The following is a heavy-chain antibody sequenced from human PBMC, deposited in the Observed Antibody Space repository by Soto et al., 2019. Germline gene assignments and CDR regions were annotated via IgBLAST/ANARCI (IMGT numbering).Heavy chain of an antibody. J-gene: IGHJ4*02. Sequence: PSETLSLTCAGYGGSFSGYYWSWIRQPPGKGLEWIGEINHSGSTNYTPSLKSRVTISVDTSKNQFSLKLSSVTAADTAVYYCARRNVDIVATINPDFDYWGQGTLVTVSS. D-gene: IGHD5-12*01. CDR2: INHSGST. V-gene: IGHV4-34*01. CDR1: GGSFSGYY. CDR3: ARRNVDIVATINPDFDY.